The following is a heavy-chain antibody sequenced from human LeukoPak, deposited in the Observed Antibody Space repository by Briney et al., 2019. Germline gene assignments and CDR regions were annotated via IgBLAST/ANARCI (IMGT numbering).Heavy chain of an antibody. D-gene: IGHD5-24*01. J-gene: IGHJ6*03. V-gene: IGHV4-59*01. Sequence: SETLSLTCTVSGGSISSYYWSWIRKPPGKGLEWLGYIYYSGSTNYNPSLKSRVTISVDTSKNQFSLKLTSVTAADKAVYYCARGGGMGHYYYDMDVWGKGTTVTISS. CDR3: ARGGGMGHYYYDMDV. CDR1: GGSISSYY. CDR2: IYYSGST.